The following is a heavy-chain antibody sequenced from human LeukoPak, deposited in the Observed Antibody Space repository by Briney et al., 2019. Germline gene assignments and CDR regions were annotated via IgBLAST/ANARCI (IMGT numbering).Heavy chain of an antibody. CDR1: GGSISSYY. CDR3: ARVRYSSAWYVDY. J-gene: IGHJ4*02. D-gene: IGHD6-19*01. V-gene: IGHV4-59*08. CDR2: IYYSGST. Sequence: PSETLSLTCAVYGGSISSYYWSWIRQPPGKGLEWIGYIYYSGSTNYNPSLKSRVTISVDTSKNQFSLKLSSVTAADTAVYYCARVRYSSAWYVDYWGQGTLVTVSS.